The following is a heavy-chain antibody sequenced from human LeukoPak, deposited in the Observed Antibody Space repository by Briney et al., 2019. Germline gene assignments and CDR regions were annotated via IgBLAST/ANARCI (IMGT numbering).Heavy chain of an antibody. CDR2: ISWNSGSI. J-gene: IGHJ4*02. CDR3: AQDRVSSSWYFFDY. V-gene: IGHV3-9*01. CDR1: GYTFDDYA. Sequence: GRSLRLSCAASGYTFDDYAMHWVRQAPGKGLEWVSGISWNSGSIGYADSVKGRFTISRDNAKNSLYLQMNSLRAEDTALYYCAQDRVSSSWYFFDYWGQGTLVTVSS. D-gene: IGHD6-13*01.